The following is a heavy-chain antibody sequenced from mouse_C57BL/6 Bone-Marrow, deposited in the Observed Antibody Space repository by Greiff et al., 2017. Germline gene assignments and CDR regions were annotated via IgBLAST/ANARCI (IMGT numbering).Heavy chain of an antibody. CDR1: GYTFTSYG. J-gene: IGHJ2*01. CDR2: IYPRSGNT. D-gene: IGHD2-1*01. V-gene: IGHV1-81*01. CDR3: ARERAYGNVDY. Sequence: VMLVESGAELARPGASVKLSCKASGYTFTSYGISWVKQRTGQGLEWIGEIYPRSGNTYYNEKFKGKATLTADKSSSTAYMELRSLTSEDSAVYICARERAYGNVDYWDQGTTLTVSS.